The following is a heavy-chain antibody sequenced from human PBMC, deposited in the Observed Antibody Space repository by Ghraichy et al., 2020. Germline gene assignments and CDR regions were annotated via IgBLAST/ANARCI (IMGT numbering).Heavy chain of an antibody. Sequence: SQTLSLTCAVYGGSFSGYYWSWIRQPPGKGLEWIGEINHSGSTNYNPSLKSRVTISVDTSKNQFSLKLSSVTAADTAVYYCARLVGAVAGPYWYFDLWGRGTLVTVSS. D-gene: IGHD6-19*01. CDR3: ARLVGAVAGPYWYFDL. CDR1: GGSFSGYY. V-gene: IGHV4-34*01. J-gene: IGHJ2*01. CDR2: INHSGST.